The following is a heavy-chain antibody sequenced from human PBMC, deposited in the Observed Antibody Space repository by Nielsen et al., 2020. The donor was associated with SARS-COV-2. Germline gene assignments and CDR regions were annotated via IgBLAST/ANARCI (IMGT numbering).Heavy chain of an antibody. Sequence: ASVKVSCKASGYTFTNYGISWVRQAPGQGLEWMGWISGYNGDTNYAQKFQGRVTMTTDTSTRTAYMELRSLRSADTAVYYCARSITNNYYYYYMDVWGKGTTVTVSS. D-gene: IGHD1-1*01. CDR3: ARSITNNYYYYYMDV. J-gene: IGHJ6*03. V-gene: IGHV1-18*04. CDR1: GYTFTNYG. CDR2: ISGYNGDT.